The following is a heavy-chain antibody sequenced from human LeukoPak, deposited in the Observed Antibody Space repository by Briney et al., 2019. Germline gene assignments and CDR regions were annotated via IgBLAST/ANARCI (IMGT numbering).Heavy chain of an antibody. D-gene: IGHD6-13*01. Sequence: SETLSLTCTVSGGSISSYYWSWIRQPPGKGLEGIVYIYYSGSTNYNPSLKSRVTISVDTSKNQFSLKLSSVTAADTAVYYCARGDSSSWYSGGAFDIWGQGTMVTVSS. CDR3: ARGDSSSWYSGGAFDI. CDR2: IYYSGST. J-gene: IGHJ3*02. CDR1: GGSISSYY. V-gene: IGHV4-59*01.